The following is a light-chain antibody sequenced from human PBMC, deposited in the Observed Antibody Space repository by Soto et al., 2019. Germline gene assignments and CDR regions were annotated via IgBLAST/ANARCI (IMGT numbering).Light chain of an antibody. V-gene: IGKV3-15*01. CDR3: QQYNNCPPWT. CDR2: GAS. Sequence: EIVMTQSPATLSVSPGERATLSCRASQSITSNLAWFQQKPGQAPRRLIYGASTRAAVITPRCSGSGSETEFTLTISSLQSEDFAVYYCQQYNNCPPWTFGQGTKVDIK. CDR1: QSITSN. J-gene: IGKJ1*01.